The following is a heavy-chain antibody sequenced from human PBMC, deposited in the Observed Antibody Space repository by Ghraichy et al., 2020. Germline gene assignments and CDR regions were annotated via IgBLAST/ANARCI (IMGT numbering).Heavy chain of an antibody. D-gene: IGHD3-9*01. CDR3: ARVMGSDYDILTGYYFDY. CDR2: IYYSGST. V-gene: IGHV4-59*01. CDR1: GGSISSYY. Sequence: SETLSLTCTVSGGSISSYYWSWIRQPPGKGLEWIGYIYYSGSTNYNPSLKSRVTISVDTSKNQFSLKLSSVTAADPAVYYCARVMGSDYDILTGYYFDYWGQGTLVTVSS. J-gene: IGHJ4*02.